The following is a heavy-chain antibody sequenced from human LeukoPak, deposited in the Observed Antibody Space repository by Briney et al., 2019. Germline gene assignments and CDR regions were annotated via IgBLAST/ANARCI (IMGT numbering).Heavy chain of an antibody. CDR2: VYTSGGT. CDR3: AVNSWNNYYYFDY. J-gene: IGHJ4*02. D-gene: IGHD3-3*01. V-gene: IGHV4-4*07. CDR1: GGFISSYH. Sequence: KASQTLSLTCTVSGGFISSYHWTCVRHPAGKGLEWIGRVYTSGGTNYNPSLKRRVTMSVDTTKNQFSLKLSSVTAAYTAVYYCAVNSWNNYYYFDYWGQGTLVTVSS.